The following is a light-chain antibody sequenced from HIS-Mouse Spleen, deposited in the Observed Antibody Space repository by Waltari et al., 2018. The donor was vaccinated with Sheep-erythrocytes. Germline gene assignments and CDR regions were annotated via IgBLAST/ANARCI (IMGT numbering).Light chain of an antibody. Sequence: QSALTQPPSASGSPGQSVTISCTGTSSDVGGYNYVSCYQQHPGKAPNLMFYEVSKRPSGFPDRFAGYTSGNTASLTVSGLQAEDEADYYCSSYAGSNNWVFGGGTKLTVL. CDR2: EVS. V-gene: IGLV2-8*01. J-gene: IGLJ3*02. CDR1: SSDVGGYNY. CDR3: SSYAGSNNWV.